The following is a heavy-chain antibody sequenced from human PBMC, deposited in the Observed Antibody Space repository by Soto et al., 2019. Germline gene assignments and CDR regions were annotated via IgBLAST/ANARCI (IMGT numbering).Heavy chain of an antibody. CDR2: ISYDGSNK. D-gene: IGHD3-22*01. J-gene: IGHJ4*02. Sequence: QVQLVESGGGVVQPGRSLRLSCAASGFTFSSYGMHWVRQAPGKGLEWVAVISYDGSNKYYADSVKGRFTISRDNSKNTLYLQMNSLRAEDTAVYYCAKVRFMIVVVMMIDYWGQGTLVTVSS. CDR3: AKVRFMIVVVMMIDY. V-gene: IGHV3-30*18. CDR1: GFTFSSYG.